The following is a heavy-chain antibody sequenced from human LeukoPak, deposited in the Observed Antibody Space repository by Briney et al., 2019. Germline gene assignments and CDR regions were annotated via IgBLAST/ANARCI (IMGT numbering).Heavy chain of an antibody. CDR1: GGTFSSYA. D-gene: IGHD3-3*01. Sequence: SVKVSCKASGGTFSSYAISWVRQAPGQGLEWMGGIIPIFGTANYAQKFQGRVTITTDESTSTAYMELSSLRSEDTAVYYCARGSRRDFWSGYSLDVWGKGTTDTVSS. CDR3: ARGSRRDFWSGYSLDV. CDR2: IIPIFGTA. V-gene: IGHV1-69*05. J-gene: IGHJ6*04.